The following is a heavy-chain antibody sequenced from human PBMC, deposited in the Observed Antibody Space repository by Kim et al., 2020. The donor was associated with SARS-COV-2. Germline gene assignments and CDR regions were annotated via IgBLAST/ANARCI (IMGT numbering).Heavy chain of an antibody. D-gene: IGHD3-10*01. CDR2: MSVSAST. CDR3: ARLFRPSLYGFFDY. V-gene: IGHV4-59*08. Sequence: SETLSLTCDVSGGSISSDYWGWIRKPPGKGLEWITYMSVSASTQYNPSLRSRVTISVDTSRRQFSLKLTSVSAADTAVYYCARLFRPSLYGFFDYWGQGILVSVS. CDR1: GGSISSDY. J-gene: IGHJ4*02.